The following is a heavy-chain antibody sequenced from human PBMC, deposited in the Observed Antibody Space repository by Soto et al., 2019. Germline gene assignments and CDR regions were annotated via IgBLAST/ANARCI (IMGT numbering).Heavy chain of an antibody. J-gene: IGHJ6*02. Sequence: QVQLQESGPGLVKPSETLSLTCTVSGGSVSSGSYYWGWIRQPPGKGLEWIGSIYYSGSTKYNPPRTSRVTISVGTSKSQFSLKLSSVTAADTAVYYCARGIEGWYQGRYYYGMDVWGQGTTVTVSS. CDR1: GGSVSSGSYY. CDR3: ARGIEGWYQGRYYYGMDV. D-gene: IGHD6-19*01. CDR2: IYYSGST. V-gene: IGHV4-61*01.